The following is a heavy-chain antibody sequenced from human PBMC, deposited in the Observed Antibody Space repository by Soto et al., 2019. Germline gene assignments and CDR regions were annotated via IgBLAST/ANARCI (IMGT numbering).Heavy chain of an antibody. D-gene: IGHD1-26*01. CDR1: GGSFSGYY. V-gene: IGHV4-34*01. Sequence: SETLSLTCAVYGGSFSGYYWSWIRQPPGKGLEWIGEINHSGSTNYNPSLKSRVTISVDTSKNQFSLNLISVTAADTAVYYCAREPGNYYQYQLYFWGKRTTDPVSS. CDR3: AREPGNYYQYQLYF. J-gene: IGHJ6*04. CDR2: INHSGST.